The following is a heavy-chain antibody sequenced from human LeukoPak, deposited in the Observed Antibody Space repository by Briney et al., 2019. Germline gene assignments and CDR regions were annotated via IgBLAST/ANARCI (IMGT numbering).Heavy chain of an antibody. V-gene: IGHV1-2*02. Sequence: GASVKVSCKASGYTFTSYGISWVRQAPGQGLEWMGWINPNSGGTNYAQKFQGRVTMTRDTSISTAYMELSRLRSDDTAVYYCARDLSGWYFIWGQGTLVTVSS. CDR3: ARDLSGWYFI. D-gene: IGHD6-19*01. CDR1: GYTFTSYG. CDR2: INPNSGGT. J-gene: IGHJ4*02.